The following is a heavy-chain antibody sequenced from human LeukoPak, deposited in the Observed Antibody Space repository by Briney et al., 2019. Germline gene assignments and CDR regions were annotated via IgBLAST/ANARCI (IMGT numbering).Heavy chain of an antibody. D-gene: IGHD2-8*01. J-gene: IGHJ4*02. CDR3: ARHPTLYPD. CDR1: GFTFSSYW. Sequence: YPGGSLRLSCAASGFTFSSYWMHWVRHGPGKGLVWVSRINSDGSSTSYADSVKGRFTISRDNANNTLYLQMNSLRAEDTAVYYCARHPTLYPDWGQGTLVTVSS. CDR2: INSDGSST. V-gene: IGHV3-74*01.